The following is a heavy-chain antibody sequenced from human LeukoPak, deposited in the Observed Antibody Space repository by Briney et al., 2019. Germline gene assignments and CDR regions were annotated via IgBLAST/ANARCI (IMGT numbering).Heavy chain of an antibody. CDR3: ARRGSSWKDAFDI. V-gene: IGHV4-59*08. CDR2: IYHSGST. D-gene: IGHD6-13*01. CDR1: GGSISSYY. Sequence: SETLSLTCTVSGGSISSYYWSWIRQPPGKGLEWIGYIYHSGSTNYNPSLKSRVTISVDTSKNQFSLKLSSVTAADTAVYYCARRGSSWKDAFDIWGQGTMVTVSS. J-gene: IGHJ3*02.